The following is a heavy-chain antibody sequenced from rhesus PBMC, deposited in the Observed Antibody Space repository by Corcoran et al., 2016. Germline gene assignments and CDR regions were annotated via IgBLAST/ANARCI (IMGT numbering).Heavy chain of an antibody. Sequence: QVTLKESGPALVKPKQTLPLTCTFSGFSLSTSGMGVGWLRQPSRKTLEWLAHIYWNDHKYYRTALKSRLTIAKDTYKNQVFLTRTNMDPVDTAAYYCARSTLAGHDYGVPGVLVTVSS. CDR1: GFSLSTSGMG. CDR3: ARSTLAGHDY. D-gene: IGHD6-25*01. V-gene: IGHV2-1*01. CDR2: IYWNDHK. J-gene: IGHJ4*01.